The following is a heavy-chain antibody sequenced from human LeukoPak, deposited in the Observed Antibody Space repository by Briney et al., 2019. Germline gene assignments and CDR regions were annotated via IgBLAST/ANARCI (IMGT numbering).Heavy chain of an antibody. CDR3: AREAGYSSTWYYSDY. V-gene: IGHV4-38-2*02. J-gene: IGHJ4*02. CDR2: IYHSGIT. CDR1: DYSITSGYY. Sequence: TSETLSLTCTVSDYSITSGYYWGWIRQPPGKGLEWIGSIYHSGITYYNPSLESRVTISVDTSKNQFSLKVSSVTAADTAVYYCAREAGYSSTWYYSDYWGQGTLVTVSS. D-gene: IGHD6-13*01.